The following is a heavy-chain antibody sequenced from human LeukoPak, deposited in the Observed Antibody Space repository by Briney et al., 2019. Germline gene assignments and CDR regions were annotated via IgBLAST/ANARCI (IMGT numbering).Heavy chain of an antibody. D-gene: IGHD5-24*01. CDR3: AKLDGYAK. V-gene: IGHV3-9*03. J-gene: IGHJ4*02. CDR2: VSWNSASI. Sequence: PGRSLRLSCAASGFTFDDFAMHWVRQAPGKGLEWVSGVSWNSASIGYADSVKGRFTISRDNAKNSLYLQMNSLRAEDMALYYCAKLDGYAKWGQGSLVTVSS. CDR1: GFTFDDFA.